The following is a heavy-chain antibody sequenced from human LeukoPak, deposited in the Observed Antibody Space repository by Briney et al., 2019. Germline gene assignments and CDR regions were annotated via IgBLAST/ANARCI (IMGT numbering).Heavy chain of an antibody. V-gene: IGHV1-8*01. CDR2: MNPNSGNT. D-gene: IGHD2-2*01. Sequence: GASVKVSCKASGYTFTSYDINWVRQAPGQGLEWMGWMNPNSGNTGYAQKFQGRVTMTRNTSISTAYMELSSLRSEDTAVYYCARGRGVVPAARLNWFDPWGQGTLVTVSS. J-gene: IGHJ5*02. CDR1: GYTFTSYD. CDR3: ARGRGVVPAARLNWFDP.